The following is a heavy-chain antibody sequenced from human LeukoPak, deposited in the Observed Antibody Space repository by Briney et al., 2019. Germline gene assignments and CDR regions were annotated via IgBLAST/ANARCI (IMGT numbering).Heavy chain of an antibody. V-gene: IGHV4-34*01. CDR1: GGSFSGYY. D-gene: IGHD2-2*02. CDR2: INHSGST. CDR3: ARGLRGYCSSTSCYTLFYYFDY. J-gene: IGHJ4*02. Sequence: PSETLSLTCAVYGGSFSGYYWSWIRQPPGKGLEWIGEINHSGSTNYNPSLKSRDTISVDTSKNQFSLKLSSVTAADTAVYYCARGLRGYCSSTSCYTLFYYFDYWGQGTLVTVSS.